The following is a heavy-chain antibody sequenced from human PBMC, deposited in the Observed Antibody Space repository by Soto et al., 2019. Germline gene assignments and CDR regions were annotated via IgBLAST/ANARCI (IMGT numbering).Heavy chain of an antibody. Sequence: NPGGSLRLPCAASGFTFSDYYMSWSRQAPGKGMEWVSSFSSSGSTIYYADSVKGRFTISRDNAKNSLYLQMNSLRAEDTAVYYCARLRYFDGRPGHTSYYYYMDVWGKGTTVTVSS. V-gene: IGHV3-11*01. J-gene: IGHJ6*03. CDR2: FSSSGSTI. CDR3: ARLRYFDGRPGHTSYYYYMDV. CDR1: GFTFSDYY. D-gene: IGHD3-9*01.